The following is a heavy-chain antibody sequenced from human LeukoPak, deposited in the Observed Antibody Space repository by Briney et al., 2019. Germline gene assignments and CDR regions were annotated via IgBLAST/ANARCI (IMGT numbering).Heavy chain of an antibody. Sequence: SETLSLTCTVSGGSISSYYWIWIRQPPGKGLEWIGYIYYSGSTNYNPSLKSRVTISVDTSKNQFSLRLTSVTAADTAVYYCARDGYSSGWYDYWGQGTLVTVSS. V-gene: IGHV4-59*01. J-gene: IGHJ4*02. CDR1: GGSISSYY. D-gene: IGHD6-19*01. CDR2: IYYSGST. CDR3: ARDGYSSGWYDY.